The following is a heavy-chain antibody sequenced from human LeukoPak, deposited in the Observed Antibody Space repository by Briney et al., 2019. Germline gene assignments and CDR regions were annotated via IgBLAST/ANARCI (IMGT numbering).Heavy chain of an antibody. J-gene: IGHJ6*02. D-gene: IGHD3-10*01. CDR3: AKTFSSGMDV. CDR1: GFTFSSYG. Sequence: GGSLRLSCAASGFTFSSYGMHWVRQAPGKGLEWVAVISYDGSNKYYADSVKGRFTISRDNSKNTPYLQMNSLRAEDTAVYYCAKTFSSGMDVWGQGTTVTVSS. V-gene: IGHV3-30*18. CDR2: ISYDGSNK.